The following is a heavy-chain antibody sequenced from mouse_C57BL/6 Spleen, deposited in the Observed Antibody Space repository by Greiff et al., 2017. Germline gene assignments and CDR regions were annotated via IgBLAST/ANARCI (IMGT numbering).Heavy chain of an antibody. V-gene: IGHV5-4*01. Sequence: EVHLVESGGGLVKPGGSLKLSCAASGFTFSSYAMSWVRQTPEKRLEWVATISDGGSYTYYPDNVKGRFTISRDNAKNNLYLQMSHLKSEDTAMYYCARAYSNYVPFDYWGQGTTLTVSS. J-gene: IGHJ2*01. CDR3: ARAYSNYVPFDY. CDR1: GFTFSSYA. CDR2: ISDGGSYT. D-gene: IGHD2-5*01.